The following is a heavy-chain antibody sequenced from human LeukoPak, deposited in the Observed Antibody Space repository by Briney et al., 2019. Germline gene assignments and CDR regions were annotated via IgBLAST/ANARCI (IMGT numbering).Heavy chain of an antibody. Sequence: GGSLRLSCAASGFTVSSNYMSWVRQAPGKGLEWVSVIYSGGSTYYADSVKGRFTISRDNSKNTLYLQMNSLRAEDTAVYYCASLRPYYDILTGPDAFDIWGQGTMVTVSS. V-gene: IGHV3-53*01. D-gene: IGHD3-9*01. CDR3: ASLRPYYDILTGPDAFDI. J-gene: IGHJ3*02. CDR2: IYSGGST. CDR1: GFTVSSNY.